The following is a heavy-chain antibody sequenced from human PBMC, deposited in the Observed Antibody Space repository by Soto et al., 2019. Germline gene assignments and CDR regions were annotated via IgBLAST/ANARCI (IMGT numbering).Heavy chain of an antibody. Sequence: GESLKISCKGSGYSFTSYWIGWVRQMPGKGLEWMGIIYPGDSDTRYSPSFQGQVTISADKSISTAYLQWSSLKASDTAMYYCARGASRSGYWAPAHGMDVWGQGTTVTVSS. J-gene: IGHJ6*02. V-gene: IGHV5-51*01. D-gene: IGHD3-22*01. CDR3: ARGASRSGYWAPAHGMDV. CDR2: IYPGDSDT. CDR1: GYSFTSYW.